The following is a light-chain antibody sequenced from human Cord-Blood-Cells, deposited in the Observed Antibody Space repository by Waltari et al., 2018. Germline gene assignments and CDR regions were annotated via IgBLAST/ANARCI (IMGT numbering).Light chain of an antibody. V-gene: IGKV3-15*01. CDR3: QQYNNWPYT. Sequence: EIVMTQSPATLSVSPGERATLSCRASQSVSSNLAWYQQKPGQAPRLLIYGASTRATGSRARSRGGVSGTDFTLTISSLQSEDCAVYYSQQYNNWPYTFGQGTKLEIK. J-gene: IGKJ2*01. CDR2: GAS. CDR1: QSVSSN.